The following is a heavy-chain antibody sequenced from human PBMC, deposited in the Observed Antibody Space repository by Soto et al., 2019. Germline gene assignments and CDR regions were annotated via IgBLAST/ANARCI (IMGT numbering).Heavy chain of an antibody. J-gene: IGHJ4*02. CDR1: RGSLISGAYS. D-gene: IGHD3-22*01. CDR2: IFHTGSP. V-gene: IGHV4-31*03. CDR3: ARLGHYYQSSGYLGY. Sequence: PSETLSLTCTVARGSLISGAYSWTWIPNHPGKGLEWIGYIFHTGSPYYNPALKSRIAISVDTSKNQFSLKMHSVTAAETAVYYCARLGHYYQSSGYLGYWGPGTLVTVS.